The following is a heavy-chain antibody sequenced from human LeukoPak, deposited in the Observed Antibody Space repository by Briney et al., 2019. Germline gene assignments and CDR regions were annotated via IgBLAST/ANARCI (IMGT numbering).Heavy chain of an antibody. V-gene: IGHV4-59*12. J-gene: IGHJ4*02. D-gene: IGHD5-24*01. CDR3: ARDPRWLQSYYFDY. Sequence: SETLSLTCTVSGGSISSYYWSWIRQPPGKGLEWSGYIYYSGSTNYNPSHKRRVTITVDTSKKQFSLKLSSVTAADTAVYYCARDPRWLQSYYFDYWGQGTLLTVSS. CDR2: IYYSGST. CDR1: GGSISSYY.